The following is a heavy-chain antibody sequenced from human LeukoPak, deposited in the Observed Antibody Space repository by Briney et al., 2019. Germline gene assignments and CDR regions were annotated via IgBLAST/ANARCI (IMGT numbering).Heavy chain of an antibody. Sequence: SETLSLTCTVAGGSISSYYWSWIRQPPGKGLEWIGYIYYSGSTNYNPSLKSRVTISVATSKNQFSLKLSSVTAADTAVYYCARHYLHGDYSLDCWGQGTLVTVSS. CDR1: GGSISSYY. CDR2: IYYSGST. V-gene: IGHV4-59*08. D-gene: IGHD4-17*01. J-gene: IGHJ4*02. CDR3: ARHYLHGDYSLDC.